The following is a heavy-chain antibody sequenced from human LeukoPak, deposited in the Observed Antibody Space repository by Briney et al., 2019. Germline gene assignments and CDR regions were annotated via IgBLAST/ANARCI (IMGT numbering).Heavy chain of an antibody. CDR1: VYTFTSYT. CDR3: ARARYETRIWPKSRYDYYHYMDV. J-gene: IGHJ6*03. Sequence: GASVKVSFQASVYTFTSYTIHWVRQGPGQRLEWMGWINAGNGNTKYSQEFQDRVTITRDTSASTAYMELSSLRSEDMAVYYCARARYETRIWPKSRYDYYHYMDVWGKGTTVTVSS. CDR2: INAGNGNT. D-gene: IGHD3-3*01. V-gene: IGHV1-3*03.